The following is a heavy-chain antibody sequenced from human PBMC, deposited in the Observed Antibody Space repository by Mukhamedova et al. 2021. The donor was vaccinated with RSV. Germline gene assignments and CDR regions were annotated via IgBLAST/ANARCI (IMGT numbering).Heavy chain of an antibody. V-gene: IGHV3-21*01. CDR3: ARAWYDTSGYSDY. D-gene: IGHD3-22*01. Sequence: GKGLEWVSSIISSSSYMYYADSVKGRFTISRDNAKNSLFLQMNSLRAEDTAVYYCARAWYDTSGYSDYWGQGTLVTVSS. CDR2: IISSSSYM. J-gene: IGHJ4*02.